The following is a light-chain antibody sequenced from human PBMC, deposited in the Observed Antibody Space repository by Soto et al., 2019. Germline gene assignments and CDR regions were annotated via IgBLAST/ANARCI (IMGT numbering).Light chain of an antibody. CDR3: QQRSNWPPRYT. Sequence: EIVLTQSPATLSLSPGERATLSCRASQSVGSYLAWYQQKPGQAPRLLIYDASNRATGIPARFSGSGSGTDFTLTISSLEPEDFAVYYCQQRSNWPPRYTFGQETRLEIK. J-gene: IGKJ5*01. V-gene: IGKV3-11*01. CDR1: QSVGSY. CDR2: DAS.